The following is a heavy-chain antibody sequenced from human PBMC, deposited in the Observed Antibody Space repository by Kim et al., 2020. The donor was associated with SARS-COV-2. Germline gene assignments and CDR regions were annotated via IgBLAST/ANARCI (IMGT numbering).Heavy chain of an antibody. CDR3: ARGAVAGLNWFDP. V-gene: IGHV1-18*01. Sequence: YAQKLQGRVTMTTDTSTSTAYMERRSLRSDDTAVYCCARGAVAGLNWFDPWGHGTLVTVSS. D-gene: IGHD6-19*01. J-gene: IGHJ5*02.